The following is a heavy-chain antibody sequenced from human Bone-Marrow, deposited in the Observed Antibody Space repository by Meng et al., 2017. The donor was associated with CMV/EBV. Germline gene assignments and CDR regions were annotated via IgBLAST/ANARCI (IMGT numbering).Heavy chain of an antibody. CDR3: VTFYNRNYHHGMDV. Sequence: ASVKVSCKASGYSFTGYYMHWVRQAPGQGLEWMGWVNPNSGGTNYAQKFQGRVTMTRDTSISTAYVELSRLRSDDTAVYYCVTFYNRNYHHGMDVWGQGTTVTVSS. CDR2: VNPNSGGT. V-gene: IGHV1-2*02. J-gene: IGHJ6*02. D-gene: IGHD1-14*01. CDR1: GYSFTGYY.